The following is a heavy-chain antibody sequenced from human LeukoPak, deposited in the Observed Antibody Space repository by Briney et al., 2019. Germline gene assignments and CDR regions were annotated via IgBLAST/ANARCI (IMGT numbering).Heavy chain of an antibody. CDR3: ASRSVVDGDYVPFDY. Sequence: ASVKVSCKVSGYTLTELSMHWVRQAPGKGLEWMGGFDPEDGETIYAQKFQGRVTMTEDTSTVTAYMELSSLRSEDTAVYYCASRSVVDGDYVPFDYWGQGTLVTVSS. CDR2: FDPEDGET. V-gene: IGHV1-24*01. D-gene: IGHD4-17*01. CDR1: GYTLTELS. J-gene: IGHJ4*02.